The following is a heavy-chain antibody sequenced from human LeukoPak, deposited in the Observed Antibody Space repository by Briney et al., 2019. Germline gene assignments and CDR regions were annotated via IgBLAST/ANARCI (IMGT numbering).Heavy chain of an antibody. CDR2: IIPIFGTA. D-gene: IGHD2-21*02. J-gene: IGHJ4*02. Sequence: GASLKVSCKASGGTFTSYAISWVRQAPGQGLEWMGRIIPIFGTANYAQKFQGRVTITTDESTSTAYMEPSSLRSEDTAVYYCARESEASDVCGGDCYALDDWGQGTLVTVSS. CDR3: ARESEASDVCGGDCYALDD. V-gene: IGHV1-69*05. CDR1: GGTFTSYA.